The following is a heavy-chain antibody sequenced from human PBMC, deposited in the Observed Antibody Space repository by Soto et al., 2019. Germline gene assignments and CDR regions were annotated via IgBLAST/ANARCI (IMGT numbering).Heavy chain of an antibody. CDR1: GFTFSSYG. J-gene: IGHJ4*02. Sequence: QVQLVESGGGVVQPGRSLRLSCAASGFTFSSYGMHWVRQAPGKGLEWVAVISYDGSNKYYADSVKGRFTISRDNSKNTLYLQMNSRRAEDTAVYYCAKDANRYFDYWGQGTLVTVSS. V-gene: IGHV3-30*18. CDR2: ISYDGSNK. CDR3: AKDANRYFDY.